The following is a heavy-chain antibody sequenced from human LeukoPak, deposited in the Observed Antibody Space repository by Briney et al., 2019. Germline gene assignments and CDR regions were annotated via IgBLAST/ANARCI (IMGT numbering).Heavy chain of an antibody. CDR1: GFTFSSYS. D-gene: IGHD6-13*01. CDR3: ARDHRYTSSWLIDY. V-gene: IGHV3-48*01. J-gene: IGHJ4*02. CDR2: ISSSSSTI. Sequence: GGSLRLSCAASGFTFSSYSMNWVRQAPGKGLEWVSYISSSSSTIYYADSVKGRFTISKDNAKNSLCLQMNSLRAEDTAVYYCARDHRYTSSWLIDYWGQGTLVTVSS.